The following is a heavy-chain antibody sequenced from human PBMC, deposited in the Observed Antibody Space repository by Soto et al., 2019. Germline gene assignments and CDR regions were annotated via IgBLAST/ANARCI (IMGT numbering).Heavy chain of an antibody. V-gene: IGHV4-4*07. CDR2: IYTSGST. Sequence: QVQLQESGPGLVKPSETLSLTCTVSGGSISSYYWSWIRQPAGKGLEWIGRIYTSGSTNYNPSLKSRVTMSVDTSKNQFSLKLSSVTAADTAVYYCARDFRSIAVAGIHWYFDLWGRGTLVTVS. J-gene: IGHJ2*01. CDR3: ARDFRSIAVAGIHWYFDL. CDR1: GGSISSYY. D-gene: IGHD6-19*01.